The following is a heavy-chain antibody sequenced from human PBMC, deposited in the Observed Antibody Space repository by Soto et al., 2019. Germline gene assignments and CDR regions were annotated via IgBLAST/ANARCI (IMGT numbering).Heavy chain of an antibody. CDR3: ARDPGIAVVGRGTSFEH. Sequence: VQLVQSGAEVKKPGSSVKVSCKASGDTFRNYAFTWVRQAPGQGLEWMGTIIPLFSTRYAQKFQGRVTMTADESTSTVYMDLSSLKSDDTAVHYCARDPGIAVVGRGTSFEHWGQGTLVTVSS. CDR2: IIPLFST. J-gene: IGHJ4*02. D-gene: IGHD6-19*01. CDR1: GDTFRNYA. V-gene: IGHV1-69*18.